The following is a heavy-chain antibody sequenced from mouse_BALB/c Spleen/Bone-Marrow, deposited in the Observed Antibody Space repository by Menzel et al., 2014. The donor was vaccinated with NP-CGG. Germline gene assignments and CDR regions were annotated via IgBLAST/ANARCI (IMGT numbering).Heavy chain of an antibody. CDR1: GYSFTGYT. CDR2: IYPYNXGT. Sequence: XSGYSFTGYTMNWXKQSHGKNLEWIGLIYPYNXGTTYNQKFKGKATFTIDKASSTAYMELLSXXXXDSAVYYXXXXXXXXXSXXAWFTYWGQ. V-gene: IGHV1-26*01. CDR3: XXXXXXXXSXXAWFTY. D-gene: IGHD2-12*01. J-gene: IGHJ3*01.